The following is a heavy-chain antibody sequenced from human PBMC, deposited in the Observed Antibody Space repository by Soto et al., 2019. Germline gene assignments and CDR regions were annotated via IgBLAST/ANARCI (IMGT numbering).Heavy chain of an antibody. CDR3: ARSDSSGWSGLGWFDP. V-gene: IGHV1-18*01. CDR1: GYTFTSYG. CDR2: ISAYNGNT. Sequence: QVQLVQSGAEVKKPGASVKVSCKASGYTFTSYGISWVRQAPGQGREWMGWISAYNGNTNYAQKLQGRGTMTTDTSTSTAYMELRSLRSDDTAVYYCARSDSSGWSGLGWFDPWGQGTLVTVSS. J-gene: IGHJ5*02. D-gene: IGHD6-19*01.